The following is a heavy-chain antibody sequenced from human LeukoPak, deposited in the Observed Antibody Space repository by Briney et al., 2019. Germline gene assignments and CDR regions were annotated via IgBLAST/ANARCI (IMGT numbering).Heavy chain of an antibody. V-gene: IGHV3-7*01. D-gene: IGHD4-11*01. Sequence: TGGSLRLSCAASGFTFSTYWMSWVRQAPGKGLEWVANIKEDGGEKNYVDSVKGRFTISRDNARSSLHLQMNSLRAEDTAMYYCATYSRSSGWFDPRGQGTLVTVSS. CDR2: IKEDGGEK. J-gene: IGHJ5*02. CDR1: GFTFSTYW. CDR3: ATYSRSSGWFDP.